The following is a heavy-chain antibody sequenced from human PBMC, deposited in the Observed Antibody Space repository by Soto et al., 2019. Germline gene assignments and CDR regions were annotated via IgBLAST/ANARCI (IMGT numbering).Heavy chain of an antibody. Sequence: ASVRVSCKXSGYTFTSYYMHWVRQAPGQGLEWMGIINPSGGSTSYAQKFQGRVTMTRDTSTSTVYMELSSLRSEDTAVYYCARVPFLEWLLSGTGYFDYWGQGTLVTVSS. V-gene: IGHV1-46*01. CDR2: INPSGGST. J-gene: IGHJ4*02. CDR1: GYTFTSYY. CDR3: ARVPFLEWLLSGTGYFDY. D-gene: IGHD3-3*02.